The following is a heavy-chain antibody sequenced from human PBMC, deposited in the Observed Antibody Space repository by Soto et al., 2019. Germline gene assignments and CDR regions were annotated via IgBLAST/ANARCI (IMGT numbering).Heavy chain of an antibody. Sequence: VQLVQSGAEVKKPGASVKISCKASGYTFTRYTMNWVRQAPGKRLEWMGWINPDNGNTKSSQKFQDRVIITRDTSASTAYMDLRSLRSDDTAVYYCARGIATGQLDPWGQGTMVTVSS. J-gene: IGHJ5*02. V-gene: IGHV1-3*01. CDR2: INPDNGNT. CDR3: ARGIATGQLDP. CDR1: GYTFTRYT. D-gene: IGHD2-15*01.